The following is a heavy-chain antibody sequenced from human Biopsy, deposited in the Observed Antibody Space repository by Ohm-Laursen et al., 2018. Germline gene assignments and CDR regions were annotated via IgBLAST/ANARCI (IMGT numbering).Heavy chain of an antibody. V-gene: IGHV3-30*18. CDR3: AKDRYNYTPIGGFSMDV. J-gene: IGHJ6*02. Sequence: SLRLSCAASGFTFNNYGMQWVRQAPGKGLEWVAFIFYDGSNTYYADSVKGRFTISRDNSRDTLYLQMSSLGAEDTAVYYCAKDRYNYTPIGGFSMDVWGQGATVTVSS. CDR1: GFTFNNYG. D-gene: IGHD5-18*01. CDR2: IFYDGSNT.